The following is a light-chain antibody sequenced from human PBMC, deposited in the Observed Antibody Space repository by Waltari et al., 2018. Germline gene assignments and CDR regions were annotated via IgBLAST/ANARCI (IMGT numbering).Light chain of an antibody. CDR1: QIFWRT. J-gene: IGKJ1*01. V-gene: IGKV3D-15*01. CDR2: GTS. CDR3: QQYTYWPWT. Sequence: CRAGQIFWRTLAWFHQKPGQPPRLLIYGTSTRATGIPARFSGSGSGTEFSLTISSLQPEDFAAYCCQQYTYWPWTVGQGTRVGTK.